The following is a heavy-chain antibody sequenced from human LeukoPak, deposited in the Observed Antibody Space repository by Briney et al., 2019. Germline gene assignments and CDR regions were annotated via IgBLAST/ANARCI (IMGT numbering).Heavy chain of an antibody. CDR3: ARVDTAMVMDFDY. CDR1: GGSISSYY. D-gene: IGHD5-18*01. CDR2: IYYSGST. J-gene: IGHJ4*02. V-gene: IGHV4-59*05. Sequence: SETLSLTCTVSGGSISSYYWSWIRQPAGKGLEWIGSIYYSGSTYYNPSLKSRVTISVDTSKNQFSLKLSSVTAADTAVYYCARVDTAMVMDFDYWGQGTLVTVSS.